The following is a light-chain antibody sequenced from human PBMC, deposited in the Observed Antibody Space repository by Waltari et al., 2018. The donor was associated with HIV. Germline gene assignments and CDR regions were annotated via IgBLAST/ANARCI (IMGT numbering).Light chain of an antibody. Sequence: SYELTQPPSLSVSPGQTASITCSGDKLGDKYACWYQQKPGQSPVLVIYQDNKRPSGIPERFSGSNSGNTATLTISGTQAMDEADDHCQAWDSSTVVFGGGTKLTVL. CDR1: KLGDKY. J-gene: IGLJ2*01. CDR3: QAWDSSTVV. V-gene: IGLV3-1*01. CDR2: QDN.